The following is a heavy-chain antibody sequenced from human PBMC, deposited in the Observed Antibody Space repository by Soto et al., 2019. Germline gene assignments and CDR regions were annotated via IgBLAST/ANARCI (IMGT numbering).Heavy chain of an antibody. V-gene: IGHV3-23*01. CDR2: ISGSGGST. CDR1: GFTFSSYA. D-gene: IGHD6-19*01. CDR3: AKDLEYSSGWTTYNWFDP. J-gene: IGHJ5*02. Sequence: VQLLESGGGLVQPGGSLRLSCAASGFTFSSYAMSWVRQAPGKGLEWVSAISGSGGSTYYADSVKGRFTISRDNSKNTLYLQMNSLRAEDTAVYYCAKDLEYSSGWTTYNWFDPWGQGTLVTVSS.